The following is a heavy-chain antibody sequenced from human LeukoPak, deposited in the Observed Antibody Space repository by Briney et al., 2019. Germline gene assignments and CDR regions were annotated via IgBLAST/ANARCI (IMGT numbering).Heavy chain of an antibody. V-gene: IGHV3-53*01. CDR1: GFTVSSNY. CDR2: IYSGGTT. Sequence: GGSLRLSCEASGFTVSSNYMSWVRQAPGKGLEWVSVIYSGGTTYYADSVKGGVTISRDNSKNTLYLQMNSLRAEDTAVYYCAGWPSSSWYKVAAFGIWGQGTMVTVSS. J-gene: IGHJ3*02. CDR3: AGWPSSSWYKVAAFGI. D-gene: IGHD6-13*01.